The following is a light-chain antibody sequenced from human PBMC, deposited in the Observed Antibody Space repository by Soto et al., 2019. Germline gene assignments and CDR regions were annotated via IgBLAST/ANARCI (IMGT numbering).Light chain of an antibody. J-gene: IGLJ1*01. V-gene: IGLV2-14*01. CDR1: SSGIRDYNY. CDR3: SSKSPVF. CDR2: EVR. Sequence: QSVLTQPASVSGSPGQSITISCTGTSSGIRDYNYVSWYQQLPGNAPKLIMYEVRNRPTAISSRFYGSKSGNTASLTISGLQAEDEADYYCSSKSPVFFGTGSKVTGL.